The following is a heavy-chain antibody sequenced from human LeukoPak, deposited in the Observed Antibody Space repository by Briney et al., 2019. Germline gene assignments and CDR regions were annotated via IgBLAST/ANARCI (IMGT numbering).Heavy chain of an antibody. CDR3: AREFNYYFDY. J-gene: IGHJ4*02. V-gene: IGHV4-39*07. CDR2: IYYTGNT. Sequence: SETLSLTCSVSGDSITGYYWGWIRQPPGKGLEWIGNIYYTGNTYYNSSLKSRVTISLDTSKNQFSLKLNSVTAADTAVYYCAREFNYYFDYWGQGTLVTVSS. CDR1: GDSITGYY. D-gene: IGHD5-24*01.